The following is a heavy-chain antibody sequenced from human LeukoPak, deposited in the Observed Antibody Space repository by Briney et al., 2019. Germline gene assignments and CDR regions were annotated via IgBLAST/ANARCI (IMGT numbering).Heavy chain of an antibody. J-gene: IGHJ4*02. CDR1: GFTFSSYS. CDR2: MYYSGST. D-gene: IGHD4-17*01. V-gene: IGHV4-39*07. Sequence: GSLRLSCAASGFTFSSYSMNWVRQAPGKGLEWIGSMYYSGSTFYNPSLKSRVTISVDTSKNQFSLKLSSVNAADTAVYYCARGAGFDYGDLFDYWGQGTLVTVSS. CDR3: ARGAGFDYGDLFDY.